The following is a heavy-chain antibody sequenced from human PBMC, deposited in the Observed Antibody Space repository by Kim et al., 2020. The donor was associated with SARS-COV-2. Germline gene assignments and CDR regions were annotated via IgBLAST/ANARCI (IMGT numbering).Heavy chain of an antibody. D-gene: IGHD3-10*01. Sequence: ASVKVSCKASGYTFTSYAMHWVRQAPGQRLEWMGWINAGNGNTKYSQKFQGRVTITRDTSASTAYMELSSLRSEDTAVYYCARVGGVGGSGSYFFYYYYGMDVWGQGTTVTVSS. V-gene: IGHV1-3*01. CDR2: INAGNGNT. CDR3: ARVGGVGGSGSYFFYYYYGMDV. CDR1: GYTFTSYA. J-gene: IGHJ6*02.